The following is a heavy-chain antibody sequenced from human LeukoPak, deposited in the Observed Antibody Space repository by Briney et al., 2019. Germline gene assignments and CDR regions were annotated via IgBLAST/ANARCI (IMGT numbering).Heavy chain of an antibody. CDR1: GYIFINYD. Sequence: GASVTISFKASGYIFINYDINWVRQAAGQGLEWLGWMSPKTGNSGYAQRFQGRVTITSDTSTDTAYMELSNLRSDDTAVYYCARKTCSSTSCLHPWGQGTLVTVSS. V-gene: IGHV1-8*01. CDR2: MSPKTGNS. J-gene: IGHJ5*02. D-gene: IGHD2-2*01. CDR3: ARKTCSSTSCLHP.